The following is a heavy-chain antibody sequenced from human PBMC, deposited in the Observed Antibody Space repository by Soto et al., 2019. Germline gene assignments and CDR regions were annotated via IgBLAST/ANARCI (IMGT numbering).Heavy chain of an antibody. CDR1: EYTFTNHW. CDR3: ATMGGDFDC. CDR2: IDPSDSYT. V-gene: IGHV5-10-1*01. D-gene: IGHD3-16*01. Sequence: PGESLKISCEVSEYTFTNHWITWVRQMPGKGLEWMGRIDPSDSYTNYSPSLQGHVIISTDKSINTAYLQWSSLKASDTAMYYCATMGGDFDCWGQGTLVTVSS. J-gene: IGHJ4*02.